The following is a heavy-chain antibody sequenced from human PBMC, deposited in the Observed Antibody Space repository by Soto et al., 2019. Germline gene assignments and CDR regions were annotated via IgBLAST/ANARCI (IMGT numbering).Heavy chain of an antibody. D-gene: IGHD6-13*01. CDR3: ARHPERIAQIGWFDP. CDR1: GVAFRSYS. CDR2: ISSSSSYI. J-gene: IGHJ5*02. Sequence: PGGSLRLSCADSGVAFRSYSMIWVRQAPGKGLEWVSSISSSSSYIYYADSVKGRFTISRDTSKNTLYLQMNSLRAEDTAVYYCARHPERIAQIGWFDPLGQGTLVTSPQ. V-gene: IGHV3-21*01.